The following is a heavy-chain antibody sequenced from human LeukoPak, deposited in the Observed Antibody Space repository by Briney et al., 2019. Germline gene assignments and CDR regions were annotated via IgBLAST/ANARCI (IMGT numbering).Heavy chain of an antibody. V-gene: IGHV1-2*02. Sequence: ASVKVSCKASGYTFTGYNMHWVRQAPGQGPEWMGWIKSNSGGTDFAQKFQGRVTMTRDTSTSTAYMELSGLRSDDTAVYYCARNLGITIPFDCWGQGTLVTVSS. D-gene: IGHD3-10*01. CDR1: GYTFTGYN. CDR2: IKSNSGGT. CDR3: ARNLGITIPFDC. J-gene: IGHJ4*02.